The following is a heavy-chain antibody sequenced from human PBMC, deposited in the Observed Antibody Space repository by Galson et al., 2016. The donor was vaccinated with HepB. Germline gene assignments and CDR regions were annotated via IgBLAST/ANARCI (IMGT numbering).Heavy chain of an antibody. J-gene: IGHJ3*02. CDR3: ARVTGYFGREYLRDALDI. Sequence: SLRLSCAASGFTFNISAMHWVRQAPGTGLEWVALISYDGTKKYSADSVKGRFTISRDNPKNTVDLQMHSLSAEDTAVYYCARVTGYFGREYLRDALDIWGQGTLVTVSS. D-gene: IGHD3-9*01. CDR2: ISYDGTKK. CDR1: GFTFNISA. V-gene: IGHV3-30*04.